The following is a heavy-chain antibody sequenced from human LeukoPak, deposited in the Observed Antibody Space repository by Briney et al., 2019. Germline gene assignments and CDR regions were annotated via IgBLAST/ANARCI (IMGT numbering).Heavy chain of an antibody. D-gene: IGHD2-21*02. J-gene: IGHJ4*02. Sequence: ASVKVSCKASGYTFTSYDINWVRQATGQGLEWMGWMNPNSGNTGYAQKFQGRVTITRNTSISTAYMELSSLRSEDTAVYYCASFHFCGGDCFYDYWGQGTLVTVSS. CDR3: ASFHFCGGDCFYDY. CDR2: MNPNSGNT. V-gene: IGHV1-8*03. CDR1: GYTFTSYD.